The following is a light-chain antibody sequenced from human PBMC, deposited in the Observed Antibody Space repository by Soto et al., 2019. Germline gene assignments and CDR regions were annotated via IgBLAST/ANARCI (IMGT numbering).Light chain of an antibody. CDR2: VAS. CDR3: QQSYGTPIT. Sequence: DIQMTQSPSSLSASVGDSVTITCRTSQHVDRYLSWYQQKPGKAPNLLIYVASSLQSEVPSRFSGSGSGTDFTLTITSLQPEDFATYYCQQSYGTPITFGQGTRLEIK. CDR1: QHVDRY. J-gene: IGKJ5*01. V-gene: IGKV1-39*01.